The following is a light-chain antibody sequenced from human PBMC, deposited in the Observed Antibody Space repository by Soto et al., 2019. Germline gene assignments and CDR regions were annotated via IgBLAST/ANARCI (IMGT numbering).Light chain of an antibody. J-gene: IGKJ1*01. V-gene: IGKV1-5*01. CDR3: KQHDTSRWT. CDR2: DAS. CDR1: QSITGW. Sequence: DIQMTQSPSTLSASVGDRVTITCRASQSITGWLAWYQQKPGRAPKLLIYDASTLETGVPSRFSGSGSGTDFILTISRLEPEDFAVYYCKQHDTSRWTFGQGTKVDIK.